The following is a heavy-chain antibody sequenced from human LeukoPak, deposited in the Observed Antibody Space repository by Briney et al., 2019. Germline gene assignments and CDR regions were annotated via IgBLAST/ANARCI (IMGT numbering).Heavy chain of an antibody. Sequence: GASVKVSCKASGYIFTSYGISWVRQAPGQGLEWVGWISVYNGNTNYAPKLQGRVTMTTDTSTSTAYMELRSLRSDDTAVYFCARDGGQEIAAGDFWGQGTLVTVSS. J-gene: IGHJ4*02. CDR1: GYIFTSYG. D-gene: IGHD6-25*01. CDR3: ARDGGQEIAAGDF. V-gene: IGHV1-18*01. CDR2: ISVYNGNT.